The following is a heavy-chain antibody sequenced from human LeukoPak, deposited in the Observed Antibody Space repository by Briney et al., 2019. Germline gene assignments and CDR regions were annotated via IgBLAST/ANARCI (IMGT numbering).Heavy chain of an antibody. V-gene: IGHV3-30*02. Sequence: PGGSLRLSCAASGFTFSSYGMHWVRQAPGKGLEWVAFIRYDGSNKYYVDSVKGRFTISRDNAKNSLYLQMNSLRAEDTAVYYCARDNKKEVGYCSSTSCYPGVDYWGQGTLVTVSS. J-gene: IGHJ4*02. CDR2: IRYDGSNK. CDR1: GFTFSSYG. D-gene: IGHD2-2*01. CDR3: ARDNKKEVGYCSSTSCYPGVDY.